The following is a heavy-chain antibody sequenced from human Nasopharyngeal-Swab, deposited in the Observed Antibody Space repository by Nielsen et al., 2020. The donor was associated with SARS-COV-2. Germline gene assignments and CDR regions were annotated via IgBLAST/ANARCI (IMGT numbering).Heavy chain of an antibody. CDR2: ISYDGSNK. D-gene: IGHD3-22*01. CDR3: ARGSPENESYYDSSGYFTGAWDY. V-gene: IGHV3-30-3*01. Sequence: GESLKISCAASGFTFSSYAMHWVRQAPGKGLEWVAVISYDGSNKYYADSVKGRFTISRDNSKNTLYLQMNSLRAEDTAVYYCARGSPENESYYDSSGYFTGAWDYRGQGTLVTVSS. J-gene: IGHJ4*02. CDR1: GFTFSSYA.